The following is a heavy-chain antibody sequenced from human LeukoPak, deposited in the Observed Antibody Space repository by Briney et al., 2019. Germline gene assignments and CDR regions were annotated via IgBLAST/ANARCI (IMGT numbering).Heavy chain of an antibody. CDR3: ARGVYVWGSYRQYYFDY. D-gene: IGHD3-16*02. CDR1: GFTFSVYS. V-gene: IGHV3-48*01. Sequence: GGSLRLSCAASGFTFSVYSMNWVRQAPGKGLEWVSYISSSSTTIYYADSVKGRFTVSRDNAKKSLYLQMNSLRAEDTAVYYCARGVYVWGSYRQYYFDYWGQGTLVTVSS. J-gene: IGHJ4*02. CDR2: ISSSSTTI.